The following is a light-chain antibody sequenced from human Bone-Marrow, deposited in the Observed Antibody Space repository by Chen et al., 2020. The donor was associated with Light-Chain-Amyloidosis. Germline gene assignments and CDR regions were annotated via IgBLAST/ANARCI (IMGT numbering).Light chain of an antibody. V-gene: IGLV10-54*04. J-gene: IGLJ2*01. CDR1: SYNVGNQG. Sequence: QAGLTQPPSVSTGLRQTATLPCTGNSYNVGNQGVAWLQQHQGHPPKLLSYRNDNRPSGISERFSASRSGNTASLTITGLQPEDEADYYCSAWDISRSAVVFGGGTKLTVL. CDR2: RND. CDR3: SAWDISRSAVV.